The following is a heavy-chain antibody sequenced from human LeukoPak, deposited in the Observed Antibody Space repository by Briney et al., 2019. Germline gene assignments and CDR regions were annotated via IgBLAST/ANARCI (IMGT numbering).Heavy chain of an antibody. CDR2: ISGDSSDI. Sequence: PGGSLRLSCATSGFTFKNYAMNWVRQAPGKGLEWVSSISGDSSDIYYADSVMGRSTISRDNAKNSVCLQINSLRAEDTAIYYCARRGYSDSSDYDYWGQGTLVTVS. CDR3: ARRGYSDSSDYDY. D-gene: IGHD3-22*01. V-gene: IGHV3-21*01. CDR1: GFTFKNYA. J-gene: IGHJ4*02.